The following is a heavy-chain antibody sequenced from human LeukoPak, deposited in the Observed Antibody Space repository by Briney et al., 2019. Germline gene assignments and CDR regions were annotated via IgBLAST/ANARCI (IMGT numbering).Heavy chain of an antibody. CDR1: GFTFTSSA. V-gene: IGHV1-58*02. CDR2: IVVGSGNT. J-gene: IGHJ6*03. D-gene: IGHD2-15*01. CDR3: AADCGSLGYCSGGSCYRKNYYYMDV. Sequence: GASVKVSCKASGFTFTSSAMQWVRQARGQRLEWIGWIVVGSGNTNYAQKFQERVTITRDMSTSTAYMELSSLRSEDTAVYYCAADCGSLGYCSGGSCYRKNYYYMDVWGKGTTVTVSS.